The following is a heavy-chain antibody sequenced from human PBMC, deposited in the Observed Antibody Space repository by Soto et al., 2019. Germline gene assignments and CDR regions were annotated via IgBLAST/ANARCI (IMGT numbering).Heavy chain of an antibody. CDR1: GFTFSSYG. V-gene: IGHV3-30*18. J-gene: IGHJ4*02. D-gene: IGHD6-13*01. CDR2: ISYDGSNK. Sequence: QVQLVESGGGVVQPGRSLRLSCAASGFTFSSYGMHWVRQAPGKGLEWVAVISYDGSNKYYADSVKSRFTISRDNSKNTLYLQMNSLRAEDTAVYYCAKVRYSSRPLTPADYWGQGTLVTVSS. CDR3: AKVRYSSRPLTPADY.